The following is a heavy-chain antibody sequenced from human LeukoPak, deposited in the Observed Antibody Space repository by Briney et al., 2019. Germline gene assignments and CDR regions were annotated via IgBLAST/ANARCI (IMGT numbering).Heavy chain of an antibody. CDR3: AKDPSSSWPYYFDS. D-gene: IGHD6-13*01. CDR2: ISVSGTGT. J-gene: IGHJ4*02. Sequence: GGSLRLSCAVSGFTLSSYAMSWVRQAPGKGLEWVSSISVSGTGTYYTDSVKGRFTISRDNSKNTLYLQMNSLRVEDTAVYYCAKDPSSSWPYYFDSWGQGTLVTVSS. CDR1: GFTLSSYA. V-gene: IGHV3-23*01.